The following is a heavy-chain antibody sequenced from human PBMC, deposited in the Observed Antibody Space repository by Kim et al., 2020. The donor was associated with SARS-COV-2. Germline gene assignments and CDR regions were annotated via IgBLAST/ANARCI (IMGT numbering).Heavy chain of an antibody. D-gene: IGHD3-10*01. CDR3: ARLRKARGGIGYYYYVMDV. CDR2: ISFSGKT. Sequence: SETLSLTCTVSGASVTSGPYYWTWVRQHAAKGLEWIGYISFSGKTEYNSSLKSRVSVSLDMSRSRFSLKLTSVTAADTAVYYCARLRKARGGIGYYYYVMDVGGQGTTVTVSS. V-gene: IGHV4-31*03. CDR1: GASVTSGPYY. J-gene: IGHJ6*02.